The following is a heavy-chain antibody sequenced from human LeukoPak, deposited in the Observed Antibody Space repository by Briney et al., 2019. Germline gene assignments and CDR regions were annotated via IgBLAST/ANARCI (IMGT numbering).Heavy chain of an antibody. J-gene: IGHJ4*02. CDR1: GGSISSVGYY. Sequence: TSQTLSLTCTVSGGSISSVGYYWIWIRQPAGKGLEWIGHIYTSGSTNYNPSLKSRVTISVDTSKNQFSLRLSSVTAADTAVYYCASDSGYWGQGTLVTVSS. V-gene: IGHV4-61*09. CDR3: ASDSGY. CDR2: IYTSGST.